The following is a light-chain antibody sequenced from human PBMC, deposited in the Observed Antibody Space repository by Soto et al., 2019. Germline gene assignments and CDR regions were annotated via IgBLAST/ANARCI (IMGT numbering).Light chain of an antibody. J-gene: IGLJ2*01. CDR2: EVS. CDR1: SSDVGGYNY. V-gene: IGLV2-8*01. Sequence: QSVLTQPPSASGSPGQSVTISCTGTSSDVGGYNYGSWYQQHPGKAPKLMIYEVSKRPSGVPDRFSGSKSGNTASLTVSGLQAEDQADYYCSSYAGSNNLVFGRGTQLTVL. CDR3: SSYAGSNNLV.